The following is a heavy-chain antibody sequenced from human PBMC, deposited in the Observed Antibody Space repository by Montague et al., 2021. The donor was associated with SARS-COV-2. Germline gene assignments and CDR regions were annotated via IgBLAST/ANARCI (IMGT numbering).Heavy chain of an antibody. Sequence: TLSLTCTVSGGSISSASYYWSWIRQPAGKGLEWIGHIYSTVITSYNPSLKSRVTISVDLSKNQFSLKMTSVTAADTAVYYCARDPHDYGWFDPWGQGTLVTVSS. V-gene: IGHV4-61*09. CDR1: GGSISSASYY. CDR3: ARDPHDYGWFDP. CDR2: IYSTVIT. D-gene: IGHD4-17*01. J-gene: IGHJ5*02.